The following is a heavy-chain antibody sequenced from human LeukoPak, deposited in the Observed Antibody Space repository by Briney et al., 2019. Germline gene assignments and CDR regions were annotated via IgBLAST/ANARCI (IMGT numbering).Heavy chain of an antibody. CDR1: GSIFSNYS. CDR2: ITYSSTYI. CDR3: ARAVLNGLPYYYYYMDV. V-gene: IGHV3-21*01. D-gene: IGHD3-9*01. Sequence: GGSLRLSCAASGSIFSNYSMNWVRQAPGKGLEWVSSITYSSTYIYYADSVKGRFTISRDNTKNSVYLQMNSLRAEDTAVYYCARAVLNGLPYYYYYMDVWGKGTTVTVSS. J-gene: IGHJ6*03.